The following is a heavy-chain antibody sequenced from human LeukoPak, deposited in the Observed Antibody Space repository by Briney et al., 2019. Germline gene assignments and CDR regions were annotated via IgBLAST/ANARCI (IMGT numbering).Heavy chain of an antibody. CDR3: ARNDLPIAAAGIAVDY. Sequence: SETLSLTCTVSGGSISSSSYYWGWIRQPPGKGLEWIGSIYYSGSTYYNPSLKSRVTISVDTSKNQFSLKLSSVTAADTAVYYCARNDLPIAAAGIAVDYWGQGTLVTVSS. CDR1: GGSISSSSYY. D-gene: IGHD6-13*01. V-gene: IGHV4-39*01. J-gene: IGHJ4*02. CDR2: IYYSGST.